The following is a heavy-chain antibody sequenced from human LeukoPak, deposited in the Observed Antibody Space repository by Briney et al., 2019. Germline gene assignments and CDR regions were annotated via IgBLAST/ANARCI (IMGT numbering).Heavy chain of an antibody. CDR3: AKPYCRGGSFYFGWFAP. CDR1: GYTFTSYG. D-gene: IGHD2-15*01. CDR2: ISGYSGNA. V-gene: IGHV1-18*01. Sequence: GASVKVSCKASGYTFTSYGISWVRQAPGQGLEWMGWISGYSGNANYAQKFQGRVTMTTDTSTSTAYMELRSLRSDDTAVYYCAKPYCRGGSFYFGWFAPGGRGPLVTV. J-gene: IGHJ5*02.